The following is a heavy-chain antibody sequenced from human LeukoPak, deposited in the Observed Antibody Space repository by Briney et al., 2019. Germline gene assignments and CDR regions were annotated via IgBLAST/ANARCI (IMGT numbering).Heavy chain of an antibody. CDR3: ARDLDYSTGFDY. D-gene: IGHD4-11*01. Sequence: PGGSLRLSCATSGFTFSSSTFGSYTMNWVRQAPGKGLEWVSSIGSTGTYIYYTDSVKGRFTISRDIANSLLYLQMNSLRADDTAVYYCARDLDYSTGFDYWGQGTLVTVSS. V-gene: IGHV3-21*01. CDR1: GFTFSSSTFGSYT. CDR2: IGSTGTYI. J-gene: IGHJ4*02.